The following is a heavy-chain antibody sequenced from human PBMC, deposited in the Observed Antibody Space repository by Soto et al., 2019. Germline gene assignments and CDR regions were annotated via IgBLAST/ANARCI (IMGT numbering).Heavy chain of an antibody. CDR2: ISSSSSYI. Sequence: EVQLVESGGGLVKPGGSLRLSCAASGFTFSSYSMNWGRQAPGKGLEWVSSISSSSSYIYYADSVKGRFTISRDNAKNSLYLQMNSLRAEDTAVYYCARWYTIFGMAHYYYGMDVWGQGTTVTVSS. J-gene: IGHJ6*02. D-gene: IGHD3-3*01. CDR3: ARWYTIFGMAHYYYGMDV. CDR1: GFTFSSYS. V-gene: IGHV3-21*01.